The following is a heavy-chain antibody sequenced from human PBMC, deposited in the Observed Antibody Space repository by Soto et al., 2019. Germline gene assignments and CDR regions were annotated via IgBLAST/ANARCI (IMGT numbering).Heavy chain of an antibody. CDR3: ARGVEQWLSIWAHPTRGMDV. Sequence: QVQLVQSGAEVKKPGASVKVSCKASGYTFTSYDINWVRQATGQGLEWMGWMNPNSGNTGYAQKFQGRVTMTRNTSISTAYMALSSLRSEDTAVYYCARGVEQWLSIWAHPTRGMDVWGQGTTVTVSS. J-gene: IGHJ6*02. D-gene: IGHD6-19*01. CDR1: GYTFTSYD. V-gene: IGHV1-8*01. CDR2: MNPNSGNT.